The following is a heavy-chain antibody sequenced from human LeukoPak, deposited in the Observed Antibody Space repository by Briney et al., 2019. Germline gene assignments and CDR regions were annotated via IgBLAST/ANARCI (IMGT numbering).Heavy chain of an antibody. CDR3: ARGYGSGSSAYYYGMDV. Sequence: PSGTLSLTCNVSGGSISSYYWSWIRQPPGKGLEWIGYVYYSGSTNYNPSLKSRLTISVDTSKNQFSLKLSSVAAADTAVYYCARGYGSGSSAYYYGMDVWGQGTTVTVSS. D-gene: IGHD3-10*01. J-gene: IGHJ6*02. CDR1: GGSISSYY. V-gene: IGHV4-59*01. CDR2: VYYSGST.